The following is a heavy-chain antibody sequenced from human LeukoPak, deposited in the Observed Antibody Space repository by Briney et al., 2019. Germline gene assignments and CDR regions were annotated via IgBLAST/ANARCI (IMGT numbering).Heavy chain of an antibody. CDR2: ISSSSSYI. V-gene: IGHV3-21*01. Sequence: GGSLRRSGAASGFTFSSYSMNWVRQAPGKGLEWVSSISSSSSYIYYADSVKGRFTISRDNAKNSLYLQMNSLRAEDTAVYYCARGVYLTKNFDYWGQGTLVTVSS. CDR3: ARGVYLTKNFDY. J-gene: IGHJ4*02. CDR1: GFTFSSYS. D-gene: IGHD4/OR15-4a*01.